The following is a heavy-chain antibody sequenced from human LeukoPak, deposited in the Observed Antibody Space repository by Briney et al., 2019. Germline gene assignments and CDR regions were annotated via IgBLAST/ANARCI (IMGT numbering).Heavy chain of an antibody. CDR3: ARGLWDTAATGLGY. V-gene: IGHV4-34*01. Sequence: SETLSLTCAVYGGSFSGYYWSWIRQPPGKGLEWIGEINHSGSTNYNPSLKSRVTISVDTSKNQFSLKLSSVTAADTAVYYCARGLWDTAATGLGYWGQGTLVTVSS. CDR2: INHSGST. J-gene: IGHJ4*02. CDR1: GGSFSGYY. D-gene: IGHD2-15*01.